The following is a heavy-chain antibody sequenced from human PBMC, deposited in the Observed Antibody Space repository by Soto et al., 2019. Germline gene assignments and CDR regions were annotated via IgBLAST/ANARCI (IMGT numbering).Heavy chain of an antibody. CDR1: GDRVSSNLAS. V-gene: IGHV6-1*01. J-gene: IGHJ4*02. CDR2: TYYTSKWNY. Sequence: SQTLSLTCVISGDRVSSNLASWSWIRQSPSRGLEWLGRTYYTSKWNYDYAVSVKSRISVAPDTSKNQFSLQVNFVTPEDTAVYYCARGRNSAFDYWGQGTLVTVSS. CDR3: ARGRNSAFDY. D-gene: IGHD5-18*01.